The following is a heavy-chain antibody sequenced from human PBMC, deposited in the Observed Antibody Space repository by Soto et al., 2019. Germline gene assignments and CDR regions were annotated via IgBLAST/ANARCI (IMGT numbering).Heavy chain of an antibody. J-gene: IGHJ6*03. Sequence: SETLSLTCTVSGGSISSYYWSWIRQPPGKGLVWFGYFFYSVSTNYNPSLKSRVTISVDISKNQFSLKLSSVTAADTAVYYCARHSSYYYYYYMDVWGKGTTVTVSS. CDR3: ARHSSYYYYYYMDV. CDR1: GGSISSYY. V-gene: IGHV4-59*08. CDR2: FFYSVST.